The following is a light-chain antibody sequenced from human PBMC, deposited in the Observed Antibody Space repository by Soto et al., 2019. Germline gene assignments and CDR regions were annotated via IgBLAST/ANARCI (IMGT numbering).Light chain of an antibody. CDR2: EVY. V-gene: IGLV2-8*01. Sequence: QSALTQPPSAPGSPGQSVTISCTGTSGDIGNYNYVSWYQQHPGKAPKLMIYEVYKRPSGVPDRFSGSKSGNTASLTVSGLQAEDEADYYCSSYADSNPVVFGTGTKLTVL. CDR1: SGDIGNYNY. CDR3: SSYADSNPVV. J-gene: IGLJ1*01.